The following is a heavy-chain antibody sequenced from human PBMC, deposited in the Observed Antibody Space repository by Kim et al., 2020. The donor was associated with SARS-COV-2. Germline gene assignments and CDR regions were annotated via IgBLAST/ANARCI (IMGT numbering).Heavy chain of an antibody. Sequence: SETLSLTCTVSGGSISSSSYYWGWIRQPPGKGLEWIGSIYYSGSTYYNPSLKSRVTISVDTSKNQFSLKLSSVTAADTAVYYCARHGSGRKYQLLMGWFDPWGQGTLVTVSS. D-gene: IGHD2-2*01. CDR3: ARHGSGRKYQLLMGWFDP. CDR2: IYYSGST. V-gene: IGHV4-39*01. J-gene: IGHJ5*02. CDR1: GGSISSSSYY.